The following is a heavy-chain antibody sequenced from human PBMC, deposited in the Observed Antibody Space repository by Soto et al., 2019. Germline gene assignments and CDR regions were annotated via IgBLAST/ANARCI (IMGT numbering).Heavy chain of an antibody. Sequence: QLQLQESGPGLVKPSETLSLTCTVSGGSISSSSYYWGWIRQPPGKGLEWIGSIYYSGSTYYNPSLKSRVTISVDTSKNQFSLKLSSVTAADTAVYYCARFLGRSNAFDIWGQGTMVTVSS. CDR3: ARFLGRSNAFDI. CDR2: IYYSGST. CDR1: GGSISSSSYY. J-gene: IGHJ3*02. V-gene: IGHV4-39*01.